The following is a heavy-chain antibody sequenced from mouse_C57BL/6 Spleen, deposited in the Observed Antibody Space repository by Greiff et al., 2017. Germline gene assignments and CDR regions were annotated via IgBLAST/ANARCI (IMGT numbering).Heavy chain of an antibody. CDR3: ERNLCPRYDAMDY. CDR1: GYTFTDYN. J-gene: IGHJ4*01. CDR2: INPNNGGT. Sequence: VQLQQSGPELVKPGASVKIPCKASGYTFTDYNMDWVKQSPGKSLEWIGDINPNNGGTIYNQKFKGKATLTVDKSSSTAYMQLRSLTSEDTAVEYCERNLCPRYDAMDYWGQGTSVTVSS. D-gene: IGHD2-14*01. V-gene: IGHV1-18*01.